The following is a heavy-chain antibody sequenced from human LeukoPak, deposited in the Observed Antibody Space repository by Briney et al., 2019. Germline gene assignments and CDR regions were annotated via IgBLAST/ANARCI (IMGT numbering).Heavy chain of an antibody. CDR2: ISSSSTYT. D-gene: IGHD3-9*01. Sequence: GGSLRLSCAASGFTFSSYDMNWVRQAPGKGLEWVSSISSSSTYTYHADSVRGRFTISRDNAKKSLYLQMNSLRAEDTAVYYCARNPYDILTGFYKYPGGFDFWGQGTLVTVSS. J-gene: IGHJ4*02. V-gene: IGHV3-21*01. CDR3: ARNPYDILTGFYKYPGGFDF. CDR1: GFTFSSYD.